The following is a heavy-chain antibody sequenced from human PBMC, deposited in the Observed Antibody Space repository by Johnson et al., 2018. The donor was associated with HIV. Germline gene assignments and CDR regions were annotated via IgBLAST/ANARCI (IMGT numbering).Heavy chain of an antibody. CDR1: GFIFSSYG. CDR2: IWYDGSNK. CDR3: AREGYDSSGYSDAFDI. V-gene: IGHV3-33*01. D-gene: IGHD3-22*01. J-gene: IGHJ3*02. Sequence: VQLVESGGGVVQPGRSLRLSCAASGFIFSSYGMHWVRQAPGKGLEWVAVIWYDGSNKYYADSVKGRFTISRDNSKNTLYLQMNSLRAEDTAVYYCAREGYDSSGYSDAFDIWGQGTMVTVSS.